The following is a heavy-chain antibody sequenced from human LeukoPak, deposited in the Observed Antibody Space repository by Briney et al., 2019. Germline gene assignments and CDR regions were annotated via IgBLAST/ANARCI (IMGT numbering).Heavy chain of an antibody. CDR1: GFTVSSNY. CDR3: ARSTPYYYDSSGYSALDY. V-gene: IGHV3-53*01. D-gene: IGHD3-22*01. J-gene: IGHJ4*02. CDR2: IYSGGST. Sequence: GGSLRLSCAASGFTVSSNYMSWVRQAPGKGLEWVSVIYSGGSTYYADSVKGRFTISRDNSKNTLYLQMNSLRAEDTAVYYCARSTPYYYDSSGYSALDYWGQGTLVTVSS.